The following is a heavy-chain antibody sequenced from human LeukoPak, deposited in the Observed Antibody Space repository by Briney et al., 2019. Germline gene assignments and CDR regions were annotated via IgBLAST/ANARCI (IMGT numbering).Heavy chain of an antibody. CDR3: ATQLELEGYYYYYMDV. J-gene: IGHJ6*03. CDR1: GFFFSSYE. D-gene: IGHD1-7*01. Sequence: GGSLRLSCAASGFFFSSYEMNWVRQAPGKGLEWVSDISSSGSTIYYADSVKGRFTISRDNAKNSLYLQMNSLRAEDTAVYYCATQLELEGYYYYYMDVWGKGTTVTVSS. CDR2: ISSSGSTI. V-gene: IGHV3-48*03.